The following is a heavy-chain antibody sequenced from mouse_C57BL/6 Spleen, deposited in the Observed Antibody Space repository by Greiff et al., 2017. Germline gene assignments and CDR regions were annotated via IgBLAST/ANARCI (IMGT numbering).Heavy chain of an antibody. J-gene: IGHJ4*01. Sequence: QVQLQQSGAELVKPGASVKISCKASGYAFSSYWMNWVKQRPGKGLEWIGQIYPGDGDTNYNGKFKGKATLTADKSSSTAYMQLSSLTSEDSAVYFCARSGRILYAMDYWGQGTSVTVSS. CDR1: GYAFSSYW. D-gene: IGHD3-1*01. CDR3: ARSGRILYAMDY. CDR2: IYPGDGDT. V-gene: IGHV1-80*01.